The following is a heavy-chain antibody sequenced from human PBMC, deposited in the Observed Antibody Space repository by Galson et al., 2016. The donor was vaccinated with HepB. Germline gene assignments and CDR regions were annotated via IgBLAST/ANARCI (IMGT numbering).Heavy chain of an antibody. V-gene: IGHV1-8*01. Sequence: SVKVSCKASGYTFTTHDINWVRQATGQGLEWMGWMNPNSGTTGYAQKFQGRVTMTINPSISTAYMELSSLRSEDTAMYYCARSPRGTKFDSWGQGTLVTVSS. D-gene: IGHD2-8*01. CDR2: MNPNSGTT. J-gene: IGHJ4*02. CDR1: GYTFTTHD. CDR3: ARSPRGTKFDS.